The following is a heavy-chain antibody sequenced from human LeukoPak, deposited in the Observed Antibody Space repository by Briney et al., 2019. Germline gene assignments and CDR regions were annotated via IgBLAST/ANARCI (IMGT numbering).Heavy chain of an antibody. CDR3: AREESIGSFQFLHDY. CDR1: GDSGDTFNTHG. V-gene: IGHV1-69*06. J-gene: IGHJ4*02. CDR2: IIPMFPTA. Sequence: ASVKVSCKASGDSGDTFNTHGISWVRQAPGQGLEWMGGIIPMFPTAHYAQKFQGRITISADKSTTTAYMELSGLTSDDTAVYYCAREESIGSFQFLHDYWGQGTLVTVSS. D-gene: IGHD1-26*01.